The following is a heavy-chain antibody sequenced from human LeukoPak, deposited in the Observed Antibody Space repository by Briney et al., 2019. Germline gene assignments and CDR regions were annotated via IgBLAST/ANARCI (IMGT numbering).Heavy chain of an antibody. CDR2: IYHSGST. CDR1: GYSISSGYY. CDR3: ARDGIVGARDSN. V-gene: IGHV4-38-2*02. J-gene: IGHJ4*01. D-gene: IGHD1-26*01. Sequence: SETLSLTCTVSGYSISSGYYWAWIRQPPGKGLEWIGSIYHSGSTYYNPSLKSRVTISVDTSKNQFSLKLSSVTAADTAVYYCARDGIVGARDSNWGQGTLVTVSS.